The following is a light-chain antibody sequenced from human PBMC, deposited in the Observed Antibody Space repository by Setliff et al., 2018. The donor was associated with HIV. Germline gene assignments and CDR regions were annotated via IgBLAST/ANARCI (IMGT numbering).Light chain of an antibody. Sequence: QSVLTQPPPVSGAPGQRVTISCTGSSSNIGAGYDVHWYQQLPGTAPKLLIYGNKFRPSGVPDRFSGSKSGTSASLAITGLQAEDEADYYCQSYDSSLSGSNVFGTGTKVTVL. V-gene: IGLV1-40*01. CDR2: GNK. J-gene: IGLJ1*01. CDR3: QSYDSSLSGSNV. CDR1: SSNIGAGYD.